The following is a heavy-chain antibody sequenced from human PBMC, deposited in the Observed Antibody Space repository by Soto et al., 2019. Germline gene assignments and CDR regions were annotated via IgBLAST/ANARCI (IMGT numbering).Heavy chain of an antibody. D-gene: IGHD3-22*01. J-gene: IGHJ6*02. Sequence: GESLKISCKGSGYSFTSYWIGWVRQMPGKGLEWMGIIYPGDSDTRYSPSFQGQVTISADKSISTAYLQWSSLKASDTAMYYFARLGGNHYDSSGYYVYYYYGMDVWGQGTTVTVSS. CDR2: IYPGDSDT. V-gene: IGHV5-51*01. CDR1: GYSFTSYW. CDR3: ARLGGNHYDSSGYYVYYYYGMDV.